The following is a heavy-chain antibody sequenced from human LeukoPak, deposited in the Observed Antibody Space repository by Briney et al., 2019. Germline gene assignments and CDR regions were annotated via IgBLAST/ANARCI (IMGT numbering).Heavy chain of an antibody. V-gene: IGHV1-69*04. Sequence: SVKVSCKASGYTFTSYDINWVRQAPGQGLEWMGRIIPILGIANYAQKFQGRVTITADKSTSTAYMELSSLRSEDTAVYYCASGSYYYDSSGPREDWFDPWGQGTLVTVSS. J-gene: IGHJ5*02. CDR3: ASGSYYYDSSGPREDWFDP. D-gene: IGHD3-22*01. CDR1: GYTFTSYD. CDR2: IIPILGIA.